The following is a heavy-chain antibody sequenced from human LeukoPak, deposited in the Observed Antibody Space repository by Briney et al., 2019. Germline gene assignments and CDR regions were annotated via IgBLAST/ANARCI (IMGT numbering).Heavy chain of an antibody. CDR1: GYTFTSYY. Sequence: ASVKVSCKASGYTFTSYYMHWVRQAPGQGLEWMGWISAYNGNTNYAQKLQGRVTMTTDTSTSTAYMELWSLRSDDTAVYYCARDPPFEAFDIWGQGTMVTVSS. CDR2: ISAYNGNT. V-gene: IGHV1-18*04. J-gene: IGHJ3*02. CDR3: ARDPPFEAFDI.